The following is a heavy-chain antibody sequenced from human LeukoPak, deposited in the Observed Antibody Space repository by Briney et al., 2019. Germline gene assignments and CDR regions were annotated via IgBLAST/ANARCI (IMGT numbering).Heavy chain of an antibody. CDR2: ISTGGTYT. J-gene: IGHJ4*02. V-gene: IGHV3-23*01. Sequence: GGSLRLSCAASGFTFSTYDMTWVRQAPGKGLEWVSAISTGGTYTFYADSVKGRLTISRDQSKHTVVLQMNSLRAEDTAVYYCVKVGGSGINYPCYFESWGQGILVTVSS. CDR1: GFTFSTYD. CDR3: VKVGGSGINYPCYFES. D-gene: IGHD3-10*01.